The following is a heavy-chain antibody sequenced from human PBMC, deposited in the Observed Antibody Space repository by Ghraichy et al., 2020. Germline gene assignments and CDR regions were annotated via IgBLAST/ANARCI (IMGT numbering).Heavy chain of an antibody. J-gene: IGHJ4*02. V-gene: IGHV3-30*02. CDR3: AKWGGDDLGDFFDH. CDR1: GFSFSSYG. CDR2: IPYYGGNE. Sequence: GGSLRLSCTASGFSFSSYGMHWVRQAPGKGLEWVSFIPYYGGNEFYAGSVRGRFGRDKYYGDSVKGRFTISRDNSKNVLYLQMNSLRPEDTAVYYCAKWGGDDLGDFFDHWGQGTPVTVSS. D-gene: IGHD4-17*01.